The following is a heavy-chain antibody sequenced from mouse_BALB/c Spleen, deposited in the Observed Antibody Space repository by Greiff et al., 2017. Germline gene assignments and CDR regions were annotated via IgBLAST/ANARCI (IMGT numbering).Heavy chain of an antibody. Sequence: EVKLVESGGGLVQPGGSRKLSCAASGFTFSDYGMAWVRQAPGKGPEWVAFISNLAYSIYYADTVTGRFTISRENAKNTLYLEMSSLRSEDTAMYYCARSYGNNYAMDYWGQGTSVTVSA. D-gene: IGHD2-1*01. J-gene: IGHJ4*01. V-gene: IGHV5-15*02. CDR2: ISNLAYSI. CDR1: GFTFSDYG. CDR3: ARSYGNNYAMDY.